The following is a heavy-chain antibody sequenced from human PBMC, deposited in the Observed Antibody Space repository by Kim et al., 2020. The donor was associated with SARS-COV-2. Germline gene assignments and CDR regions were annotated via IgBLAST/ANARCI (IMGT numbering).Heavy chain of an antibody. CDR2: INPNSGGT. Sequence: ASVKVSCKASGYTFTGYYMHWVRQAPGQGLEWMGRINPNSGGTNYAQKFQGRVTMTRDTSISTAYMELSRLRSDDTAVYYCARDPELITMVRGRWRFDPWGQGTLAT. D-gene: IGHD3-10*01. J-gene: IGHJ5*02. V-gene: IGHV1-2*06. CDR3: ARDPELITMVRGRWRFDP. CDR1: GYTFTGYY.